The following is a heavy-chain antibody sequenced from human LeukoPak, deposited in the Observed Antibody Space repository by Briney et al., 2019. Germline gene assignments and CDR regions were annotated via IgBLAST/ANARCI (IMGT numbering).Heavy chain of an antibody. V-gene: IGHV3-53*01. J-gene: IGHJ4*02. CDR2: IYSGGST. CDR3: ASWYQLAFDY. CDR1: GFTVSSNY. D-gene: IGHD2-2*01. Sequence: PGGSLRLSCAASGFTVSSNYMSWDRQAPGKGLEWVSVIYSGGSTYYADSVKGRFTISRDNSKNTLYLQMNSLRAEDTAVYYCASWYQLAFDYWGQGTLVTVSS.